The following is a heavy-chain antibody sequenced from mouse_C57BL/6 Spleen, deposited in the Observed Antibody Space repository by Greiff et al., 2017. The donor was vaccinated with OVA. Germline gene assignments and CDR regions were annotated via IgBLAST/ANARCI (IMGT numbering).Heavy chain of an antibody. CDR2: IRLKSDNYAT. CDR3: TGYGNYDEMDY. Sequence: EVQGVESGGGLVQPGGSMKLSCVASGFTFSNYWMNWVRQSPEKGLEWVAQIRLKSDNYATHYAESVKGRFTISRDDSKSSVYLQMNNLRAEDTGIYYCTGYGNYDEMDYWGQGTSVTVSS. J-gene: IGHJ4*01. V-gene: IGHV6-3*01. D-gene: IGHD2-1*01. CDR1: GFTFSNYW.